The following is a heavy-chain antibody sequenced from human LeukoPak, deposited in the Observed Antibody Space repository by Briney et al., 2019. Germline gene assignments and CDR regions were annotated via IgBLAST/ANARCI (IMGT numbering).Heavy chain of an antibody. CDR2: INHTGSI. CDR3: ARPGSYGDYRHAFDI. D-gene: IGHD4-17*01. V-gene: IGHV4-34*01. CDR1: GGSFSGFY. J-gene: IGHJ3*02. Sequence: SETLSLTCAVYGGSFSGFYWSWIRQSPGRGLEWIGEINHTGSIFYNPSLKSRVTILVDTSKNQFSLSLSSVTAADTAVYYCARPGSYGDYRHAFDIWGQGTMVTVSS.